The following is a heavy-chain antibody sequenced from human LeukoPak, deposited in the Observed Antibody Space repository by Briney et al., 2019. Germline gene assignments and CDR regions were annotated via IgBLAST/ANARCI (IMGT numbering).Heavy chain of an antibody. Sequence: GGSLRLSCAASGFTFSSYGMHWVRQAPGKGLEWVAVISYDGSNKYYADSVKGRFTISRDNSKNTLYLQMNSLRAEDTAVYYCATASGSYHLDYWGQGTLVTVSS. CDR1: GFTFSSYG. D-gene: IGHD1-26*01. V-gene: IGHV3-30*03. CDR2: ISYDGSNK. J-gene: IGHJ4*02. CDR3: ATASGSYHLDY.